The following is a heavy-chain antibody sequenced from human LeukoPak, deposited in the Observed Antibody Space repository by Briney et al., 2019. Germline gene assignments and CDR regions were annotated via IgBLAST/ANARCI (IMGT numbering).Heavy chain of an antibody. V-gene: IGHV4-59*08. CDR2: IYYSGST. Sequence: SETLSLTCTVSGGSISSYYWSWIRQPPGKGLEWIGYIYYSGSTNYNPSLKSRVTISVDTSKNQFSLKLSSVTAADTAVYYCARVNVGDESEGFDNWGQGTLVTVSS. CDR1: GGSISSYY. CDR3: ARVNVGDESEGFDN. D-gene: IGHD3-10*02. J-gene: IGHJ4*02.